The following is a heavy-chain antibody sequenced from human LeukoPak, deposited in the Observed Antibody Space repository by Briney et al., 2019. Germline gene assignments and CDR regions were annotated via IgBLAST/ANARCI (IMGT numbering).Heavy chain of an antibody. CDR1: GYTFTSYD. J-gene: IGHJ4*02. Sequence: ASVKVSCKASGYTFTSYDINWVRQATGQGLEWMGWMNPNSGNTGYVQKFQGRVTMTRNTSISTAYMELSSLRSEDTAVYYCARGSHYSSGWYKDDYFDYWGQGTLVTVSS. V-gene: IGHV1-8*01. CDR3: ARGSHYSSGWYKDDYFDY. D-gene: IGHD6-19*01. CDR2: MNPNSGNT.